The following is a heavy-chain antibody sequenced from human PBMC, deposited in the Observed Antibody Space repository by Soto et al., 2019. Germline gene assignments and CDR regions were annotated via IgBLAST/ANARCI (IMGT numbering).Heavy chain of an antibody. CDR1: GYTFTSYY. D-gene: IGHD6-13*01. Sequence: ASVKVSCKASGYTFTSYYMHWVRQAPGQGLEWMGIINPSGGSTSYAQKFQGRVTMTRDTSTSTVYMELSSLRSEDTAVYYCASHGQQLAPRGAFDIWGQGTMVTVSS. V-gene: IGHV1-46*03. CDR2: INPSGGST. J-gene: IGHJ3*02. CDR3: ASHGQQLAPRGAFDI.